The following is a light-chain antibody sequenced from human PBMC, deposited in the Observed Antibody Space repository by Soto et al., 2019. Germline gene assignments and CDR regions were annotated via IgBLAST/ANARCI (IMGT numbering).Light chain of an antibody. CDR1: SSNIGSNT. V-gene: IGLV1-44*01. CDR2: SNN. Sequence: QSVLTQPPSASGTPGQMVTISCSGSSSNIGSNTVNWYQQLPGTAPKLLIYSNNQRPSGVPDRFSGSKSGTSASLAISGLQSEDEADYYCAAWDDSLNGYVFGTGTKVPVL. CDR3: AAWDDSLNGYV. J-gene: IGLJ1*01.